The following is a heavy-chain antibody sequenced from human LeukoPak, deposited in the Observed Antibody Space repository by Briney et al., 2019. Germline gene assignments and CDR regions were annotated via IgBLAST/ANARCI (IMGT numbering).Heavy chain of an antibody. Sequence: GASVKVSCKASEGTFSSYAISWVRQAPGQGLEWMGGIIPIFGTANYAQKFQGRVTITADESTSTAYMELSSLRSEDTAVYYCASGMVRGPFDYWGQGTLVTVSS. CDR1: EGTFSSYA. J-gene: IGHJ4*02. CDR3: ASGMVRGPFDY. V-gene: IGHV1-69*13. D-gene: IGHD3-10*01. CDR2: IIPIFGTA.